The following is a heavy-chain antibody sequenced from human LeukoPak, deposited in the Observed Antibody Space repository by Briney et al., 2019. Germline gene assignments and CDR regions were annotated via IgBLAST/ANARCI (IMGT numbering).Heavy chain of an antibody. J-gene: IGHJ6*03. CDR2: IYYSGST. V-gene: IGHV4-39*07. CDR3: ARGRVSSSTWHSTYYYYFYMDV. CDR1: GGSISSSSYY. Sequence: SETLSLTCTVSGGSISSSSYYWGWIRQPPGKGLEWIGSIYYSGSTYYNPSLKSRVTISVDTSKNQFSLQLSSVTAADTAVYFCARGRVSSSTWHSTYYYYFYMDVWGKGTTVTVSS. D-gene: IGHD4-11*01.